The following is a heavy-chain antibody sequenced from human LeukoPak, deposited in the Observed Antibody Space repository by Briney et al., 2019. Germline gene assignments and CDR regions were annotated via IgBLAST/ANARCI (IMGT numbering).Heavy chain of an antibody. Sequence: PSETLSLTCTVSGGSISSSSYYWGWIRQPPGKGLEWIGSIYYSGYTYYNPSLESRVTISVDTSKNQFSLKLSSVTAADTAVYYCARVRRPGYSSSCNGMDVWGKGTTVTVSS. D-gene: IGHD6-13*01. CDR3: ARVRRPGYSSSCNGMDV. CDR1: GGSISSSSYY. J-gene: IGHJ6*04. CDR2: IYYSGYT. V-gene: IGHV4-39*01.